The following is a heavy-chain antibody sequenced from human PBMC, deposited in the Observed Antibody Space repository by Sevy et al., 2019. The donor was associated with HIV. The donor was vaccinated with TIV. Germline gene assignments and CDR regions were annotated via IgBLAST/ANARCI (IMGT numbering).Heavy chain of an antibody. CDR2: ISWNSGSI. J-gene: IGHJ6*02. Sequence: GGSLRLSCAASGFTFDDYAMHWVRQAPGKGLEWVSGISWNSGSIGYADSVKGRFTISRDNAKNSLYLQMNSLRAEDTALYYCAKDGPYWNYYYYGMGVWGQGTTVTVSS. CDR1: GFTFDDYA. D-gene: IGHD1-1*01. CDR3: AKDGPYWNYYYYGMGV. V-gene: IGHV3-9*01.